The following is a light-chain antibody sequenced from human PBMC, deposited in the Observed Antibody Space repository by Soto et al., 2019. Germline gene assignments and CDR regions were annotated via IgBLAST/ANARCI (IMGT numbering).Light chain of an antibody. V-gene: IGKV3-20*01. J-gene: IGKJ1*01. CDR1: QSITNTY. Sequence: EIVLTQSPGTLSLSPGERATLSCRAGQSITNTYLAWYQQKPGQAPRLLIYLASNRAAGIPDRFSGSGSGADFTLTINRLEPEDFAVYHCQQYGSSPWTFGQGTKVDIK. CDR3: QQYGSSPWT. CDR2: LAS.